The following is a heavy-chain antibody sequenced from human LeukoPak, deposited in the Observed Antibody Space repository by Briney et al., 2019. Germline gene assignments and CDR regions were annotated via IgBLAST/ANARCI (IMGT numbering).Heavy chain of an antibody. J-gene: IGHJ6*03. CDR1: GFTFSSYG. CDR2: IWYDGSNK. Sequence: GRSLRLSCAASGFTFSSYGMHWVRQAPGKGLEWVAVIWYDGSNKYYADSVKGRFTISRDNSKNTLYLQMNSLRAEDTAVYYCAKARPSSSSGYYYYCMDVWGKGTTVTVSS. V-gene: IGHV3-33*06. CDR3: AKARPSSSSGYYYYCMDV. D-gene: IGHD6-6*01.